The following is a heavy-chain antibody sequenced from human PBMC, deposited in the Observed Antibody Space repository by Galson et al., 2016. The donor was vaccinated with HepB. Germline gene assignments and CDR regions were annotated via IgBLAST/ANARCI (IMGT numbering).Heavy chain of an antibody. CDR1: GYTFTSYY. D-gene: IGHD6-13*01. J-gene: IGHJ6*02. V-gene: IGHV1-46*01. CDR2: INPSGGST. Sequence: SVKVSCKASGYTFTSYYMHWVRQAPGQGLEWMGIINPSGGSTSYAQKFQGRVTMTRDTSTSTVYMELSGLRSEDTAVYYCARDGIAAAGTFMIYYYYGMDVWGQGTTVTVSS. CDR3: ARDGIAAAGTFMIYYYYGMDV.